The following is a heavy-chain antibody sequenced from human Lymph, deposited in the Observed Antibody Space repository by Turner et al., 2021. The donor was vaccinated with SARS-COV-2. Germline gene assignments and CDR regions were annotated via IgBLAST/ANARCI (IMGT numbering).Heavy chain of an antibody. CDR3: AGDSPYCSSTSCYDP. CDR2: IIPFLAIA. J-gene: IGHJ5*02. Sequence: QVQLVQSGAEVKKPGSSVKVPCKACGGTFSSYAITWVRQAPGPGLEWMGGIIPFLAIANYAQMIQGRVTITADKSTSTAYMELSSLRSEDTAVYYCAGDSPYCSSTSCYDPWGQGTLVTVSS. D-gene: IGHD2-2*01. CDR1: GGTFSSYA. V-gene: IGHV1-69*10.